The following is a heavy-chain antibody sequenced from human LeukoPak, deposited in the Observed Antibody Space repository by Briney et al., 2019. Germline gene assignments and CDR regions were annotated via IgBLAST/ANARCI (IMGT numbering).Heavy chain of an antibody. CDR2: IYSGGRT. Sequence: GGSLRLSCAASGFTFSSYWMHWVRQAPGKGLEWVSVIYSGGRTYYAHPVKGRFAISRDNSKNTVYLQMNSLRAEDTAVYYCAREGYSSGWFRLWGQGTLVTVSS. V-gene: IGHV3-53*01. CDR1: GFTFSSYW. CDR3: AREGYSSGWFRL. J-gene: IGHJ5*02. D-gene: IGHD6-19*01.